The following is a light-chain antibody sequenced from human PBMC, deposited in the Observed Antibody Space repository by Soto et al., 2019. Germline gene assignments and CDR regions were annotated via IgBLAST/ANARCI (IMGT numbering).Light chain of an antibody. CDR3: VSYTTSASYV. CDR1: SSDVGNYIF. J-gene: IGLJ1*01. V-gene: IGLV2-14*01. Sequence: QSALTQPASVSGSPGQSITISCTGTSSDVGNYIFVSWYRQHPGKAPKLMIYDINSRPSGVSNRFSGSKSGNTASLTISGLQAEDEADYYCVSYTTSASYVFGTGTKVTDL. CDR2: DIN.